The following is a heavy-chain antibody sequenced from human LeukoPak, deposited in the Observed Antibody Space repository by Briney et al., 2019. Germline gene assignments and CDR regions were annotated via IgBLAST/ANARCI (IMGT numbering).Heavy chain of an antibody. Sequence: KSSETLSLTCAVYGGSFSGYYWSWIRQPPGKGLEWIGEINHSGSTNYNPSLKSRVTISIDTSKSQFSLKLTSVTAADTGVYYCARQRCSGNTCYRVDQLYYMDVWGKGTTVTVSS. CDR2: INHSGST. V-gene: IGHV4-34*01. CDR3: ARQRCSGNTCYRVDQLYYMDV. J-gene: IGHJ6*03. D-gene: IGHD2-15*01. CDR1: GGSFSGYY.